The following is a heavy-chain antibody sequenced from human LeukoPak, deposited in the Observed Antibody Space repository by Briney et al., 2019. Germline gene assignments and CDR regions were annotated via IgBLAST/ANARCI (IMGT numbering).Heavy chain of an antibody. J-gene: IGHJ6*03. CDR1: GYTFTSYA. D-gene: IGHD6-13*01. CDR2: INAGNGNT. V-gene: IGHV1-3*03. Sequence: ASVKVSCKASGYTFTSYAMHWVRQAPGQRLEWMGWINAGNGNTKYSQEFQGRVTITRDMSTSTVYMELSSLRSEDTAVYYCARESGSSSWDYYYYMDVWGKGTTVTVSS. CDR3: ARESGSSSWDYYYYMDV.